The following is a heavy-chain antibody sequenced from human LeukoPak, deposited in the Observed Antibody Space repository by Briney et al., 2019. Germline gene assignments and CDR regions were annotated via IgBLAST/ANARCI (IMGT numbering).Heavy chain of an antibody. CDR3: ARLRGPRTGGNYYYMDV. CDR2: INHSGST. Sequence: PSETLSLTCAVYGGSFSGYYWSWIRQPPGKGLEWIGEINHSGSTNYNPSLKSRVTISVDTSKNQFSLKLSSVTAADTAVYYCARLRGPRTGGNYYYMDVWGKGTTVTVSS. D-gene: IGHD1-14*01. CDR1: GGSFSGYY. V-gene: IGHV4-34*01. J-gene: IGHJ6*03.